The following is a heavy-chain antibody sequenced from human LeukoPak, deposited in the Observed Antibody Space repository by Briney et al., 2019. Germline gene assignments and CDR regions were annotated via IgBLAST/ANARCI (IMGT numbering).Heavy chain of an antibody. J-gene: IGHJ4*02. CDR1: GFTFSSYW. CDR2: INQDGSEK. V-gene: IGHV3-7*01. CDR3: VREGAYSTSSPAGY. Sequence: PGGSLRLSCAASGFTFSSYWMSWVRQAPGKRLEWVATINQDGSEKYYVDSVKGRFIISRDNARNSLFLQMNILTAEDTALYYCVREGAYSTSSPAGYWGQGTLVSVSS. D-gene: IGHD6-6*01.